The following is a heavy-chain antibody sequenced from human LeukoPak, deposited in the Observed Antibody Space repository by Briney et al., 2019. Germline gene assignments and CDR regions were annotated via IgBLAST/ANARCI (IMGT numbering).Heavy chain of an antibody. V-gene: IGHV1-2*02. J-gene: IGHJ4*02. D-gene: IGHD1-1*01. CDR1: GYTSTDYL. Sequence: ASVKVSCKVSGYTSTDYLIHWVRQVPGQGLEWMGWMNPNSGDTSYAQRFRDRVMMTRDTSVTTVYLEVTSLTPDDTAVFYCASKAGNFQLRPTFDFWGQGTLLIVSS. CDR3: ASKAGNFQLRPTFDF. CDR2: MNPNSGDT.